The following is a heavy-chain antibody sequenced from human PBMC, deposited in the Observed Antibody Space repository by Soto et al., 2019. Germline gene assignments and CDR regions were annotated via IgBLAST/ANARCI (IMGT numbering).Heavy chain of an antibody. J-gene: IGHJ6*04. CDR2: IMPIFGRP. Sequence: QVQLVQSGAEVKKPGSSMKVSCKASGGTFSDFAFSWVRQAPGQGPEWMGGIMPIFGRPDYAQKFRGRVTIMADESACQVWVGVRSLTSENPAVSYGGGWLRLAVIANYYNGRAGGAKGTTVSVSS. CDR1: GGTFSDFA. CDR3: GGWLRLAVIANYYNGRAG. V-gene: IGHV1-69*12. D-gene: IGHD3-10*01.